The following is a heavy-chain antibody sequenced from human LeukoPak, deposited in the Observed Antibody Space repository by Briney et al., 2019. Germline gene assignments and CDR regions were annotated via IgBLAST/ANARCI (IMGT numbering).Heavy chain of an antibody. J-gene: IGHJ6*03. Sequence: ASVKVSCKASGYTFTGYYMHWVRQAPGQGLEWMGWINPNSGGTNYEQKFQGRVTTARDTSISTAYMELSRLRSDDTAVYYCARVEVGGYYYYMDVWGKGTTVTVSS. CDR2: INPNSGGT. CDR3: ARVEVGGYYYYMDV. V-gene: IGHV1-2*02. CDR1: GYTFTGYY.